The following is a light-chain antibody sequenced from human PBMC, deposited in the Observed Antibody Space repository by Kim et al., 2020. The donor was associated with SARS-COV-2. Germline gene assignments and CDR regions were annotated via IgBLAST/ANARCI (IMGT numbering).Light chain of an antibody. V-gene: IGLV2-14*03. CDR2: DVF. Sequence: QSALTQPASVSGSPGQSITISCTGTSSDVGGYNYVSWYQQYPGKAPKLIIYDVFKRPSGVSNSFSGSKSGNTASLTISGLQAEDEAAYYCTSYRSSGYVFGTGTKVTV. J-gene: IGLJ1*01. CDR1: SSDVGGYNY. CDR3: TSYRSSGYV.